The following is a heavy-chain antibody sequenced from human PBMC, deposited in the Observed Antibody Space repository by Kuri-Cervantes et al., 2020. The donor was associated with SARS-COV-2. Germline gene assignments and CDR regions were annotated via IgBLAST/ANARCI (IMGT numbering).Heavy chain of an antibody. CDR2: INAGNGNT. D-gene: IGHD2-2*01. Sequence: ASVKVSCKASGYTFTSYAMHWVRQAPGQRLEWMGWINAGNGNTKYTQKFQGRVTITRDTSASTAYMELSSLRSEDTAVYYCARTYCSSTSCPPGDYWGQGTLVTVSS. CDR1: GYTFTSYA. J-gene: IGHJ4*02. CDR3: ARTYCSSTSCPPGDY. V-gene: IGHV1-3*01.